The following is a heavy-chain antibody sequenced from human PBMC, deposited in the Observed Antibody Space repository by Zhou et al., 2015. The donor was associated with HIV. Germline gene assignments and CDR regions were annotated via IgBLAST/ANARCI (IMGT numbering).Heavy chain of an antibody. CDR1: GGTFRNHG. V-gene: IGHV1-69*06. D-gene: IGHD5-18*01. CDR2: IVPFFGTA. Sequence: QVQLVQSGAEVKKPGSSVKVSCKASGGTFRNHGISWVRQAPGQGLEWMGGIVPFFGTANYAQKFQGRVTMTTDTSTSTAYMELGSLRSDDTAVYYCARLEGGYNYGTFGYDGMDVWGQGTTVTVSS. CDR3: ARLEGGYNYGTFGYDGMDV. J-gene: IGHJ6*02.